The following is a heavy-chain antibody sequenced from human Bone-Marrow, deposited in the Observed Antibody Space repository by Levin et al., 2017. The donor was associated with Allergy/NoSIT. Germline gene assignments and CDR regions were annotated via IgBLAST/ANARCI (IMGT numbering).Heavy chain of an antibody. CDR3: ARQRACTNGVCYTGGYYYGMDV. D-gene: IGHD2-8*01. Sequence: GGSLRLSCAASGFTFSSYAMSWVRQAPGKGLEWVSAISGSGGSTYYADSVKGRFTISRDNSKNTLYLQMNSLRAEDTAVYYCARQRACTNGVCYTGGYYYGMDVWGQGTTVTVSS. CDR2: ISGSGGST. J-gene: IGHJ6*02. V-gene: IGHV3-23*01. CDR1: GFTFSSYA.